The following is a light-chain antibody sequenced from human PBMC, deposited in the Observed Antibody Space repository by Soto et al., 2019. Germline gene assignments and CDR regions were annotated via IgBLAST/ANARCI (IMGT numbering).Light chain of an antibody. Sequence: QSALTQPPSASGSPGQSVTISCTGTSSDVGGYSYVSWYQQHPGKAPKLIIYEVSERPSGVPDRFSGSKSGNTASLTVSGLQAEDEADYYCSSYAGSKNLRVFGGGTQVTVL. CDR1: SSDVGGYSY. J-gene: IGLJ2*01. CDR2: EVS. CDR3: SSYAGSKNLRV. V-gene: IGLV2-8*01.